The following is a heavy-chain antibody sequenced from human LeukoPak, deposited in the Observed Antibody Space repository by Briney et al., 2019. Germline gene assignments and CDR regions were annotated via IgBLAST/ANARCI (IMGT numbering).Heavy chain of an antibody. D-gene: IGHD3-10*01. V-gene: IGHV1-8*02. Sequence: GASVKVSCKASGYTFTSYGISWVRQATGQGLEWMGWMNPNSGNTGYAQKFQGRVTMTRNTSISTAYMELSSLRSEDTAVYYCARGGRLWFGSPRVPYYYYMDVWGKGTTVTISS. CDR1: GYTFTSYG. J-gene: IGHJ6*03. CDR3: ARGGRLWFGSPRVPYYYYMDV. CDR2: MNPNSGNT.